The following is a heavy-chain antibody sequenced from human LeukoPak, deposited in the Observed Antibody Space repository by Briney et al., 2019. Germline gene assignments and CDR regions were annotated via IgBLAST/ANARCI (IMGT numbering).Heavy chain of an antibody. CDR2: IYNGGST. J-gene: IGHJ4*02. V-gene: IGHV3-53*01. D-gene: IGHD1-14*01. CDR3: ARLESPEDY. Sequence: GGSLTLSCAASGFTVSSNYMSWVRQAPGKGLKWVADIYNGGSTDYADSPKGQSTISRDNSKNTLYLQMNSLRAEDTAGYYCARLESPEDYWGQGTLVTVSS. CDR1: GFTVSSNY.